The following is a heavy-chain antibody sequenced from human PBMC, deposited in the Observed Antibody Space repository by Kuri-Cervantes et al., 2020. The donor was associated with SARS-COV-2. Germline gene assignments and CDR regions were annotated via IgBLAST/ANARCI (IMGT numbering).Heavy chain of an antibody. CDR2: ISGSGGST. V-gene: IGHV3-23*01. CDR3: AKGDYKALDY. D-gene: IGHD4-11*01. Sequence: GESLKISCAASGFTFSSYAMSWVRQAPGKGLEWVSAISGSGGSTYYADSVKGRFTISRDNSKNTPYLQMNSLRAEDTAVYYCAKGDYKALDYWGQGTLVTVSS. CDR1: GFTFSSYA. J-gene: IGHJ4*02.